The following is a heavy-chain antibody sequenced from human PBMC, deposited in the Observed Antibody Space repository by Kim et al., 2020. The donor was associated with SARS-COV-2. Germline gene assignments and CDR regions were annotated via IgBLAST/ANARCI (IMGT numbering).Heavy chain of an antibody. CDR1: GGTFSSYA. CDR2: IIPIFGTA. J-gene: IGHJ3*02. V-gene: IGHV1-69*13. CDR3: ARELMITFGGVIVPSAFDI. Sequence: SVKVSCKPSGGTFSSYAISWVRQAPGQGLEWMGGIIPIFGTANYAQKFQGRVTITADESTSTAYMELSSLRSEDTAVYYCARELMITFGGVIVPSAFDIWGQGTMVTVSS. D-gene: IGHD3-16*02.